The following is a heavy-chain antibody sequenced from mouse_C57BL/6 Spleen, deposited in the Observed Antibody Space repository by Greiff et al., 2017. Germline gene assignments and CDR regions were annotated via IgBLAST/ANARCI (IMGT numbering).Heavy chain of an antibody. J-gene: IGHJ4*01. CDR2: FYPGSGGI. V-gene: IGHV1-62-2*01. Sequence: QVQLQQSGAELVKPGASVKLSCKASGYTFTEYTIHWVKQRSGQGLEWIGWFYPGSGGIKYNEKFKDKATLTADKSSSTVYMELRRLTSEDSAVXFYASHEEFYGSYVGTYAMDYWGQGTSVTVSS. D-gene: IGHD2-1*01. CDR3: ASHEEFYGSYVGTYAMDY. CDR1: GYTFTEYT.